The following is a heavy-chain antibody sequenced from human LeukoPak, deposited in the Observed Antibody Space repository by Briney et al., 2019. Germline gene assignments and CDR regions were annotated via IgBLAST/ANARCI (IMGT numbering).Heavy chain of an antibody. D-gene: IGHD1-26*01. CDR3: ARDKSKGGDALDI. V-gene: IGHV3-30*04. CDR2: ISYDGSKQ. J-gene: IGHJ3*02. CDR1: RFTFSSYA. Sequence: GGSLRLSCAASRFTFSSYAMNWVRQAPGKGLEWVAVISYDGSKQYHADSVKGRFTISRDNSRNTLYLQMNSLRVEETAVYYCARDKSKGGDALDIWGQGTMVTVSS.